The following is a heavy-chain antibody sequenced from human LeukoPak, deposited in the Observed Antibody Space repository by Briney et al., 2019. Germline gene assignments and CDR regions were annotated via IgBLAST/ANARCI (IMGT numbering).Heavy chain of an antibody. CDR3: AITPAYYYYYMDV. V-gene: IGHV4-61*02. CDR1: GGSISSGSYY. Sequence: PSETLSLTCTVSGGSISSGSYYWSWIRQPAEKGLEWIGRIYTSGSTNYNPSLKSRVTISVDTSKNQFSLKLSSVTAADTAVYYCAITPAYYYYYMDVWGKGTTVTVSS. J-gene: IGHJ6*03. CDR2: IYTSGST.